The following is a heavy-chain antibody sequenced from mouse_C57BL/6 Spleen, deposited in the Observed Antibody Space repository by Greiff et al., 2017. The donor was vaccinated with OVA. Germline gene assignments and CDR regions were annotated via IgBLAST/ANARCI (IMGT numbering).Heavy chain of an antibody. V-gene: IGHV1-15*01. CDR2: IDPETGGT. CDR3: TRGRYSNYVGYFDV. J-gene: IGHJ1*03. CDR1: GYTFTDYE. D-gene: IGHD2-5*01. Sequence: VQLQQSGAELVRPGASVTLSCKASGYTFTDYEMHWVKQTPVHGLEWIGAIDPETGGTAYNQKFKGKAILTADKSSSTAYMERRSLTSEDSAVYYCTRGRYSNYVGYFDVWGTGTTVTVSS.